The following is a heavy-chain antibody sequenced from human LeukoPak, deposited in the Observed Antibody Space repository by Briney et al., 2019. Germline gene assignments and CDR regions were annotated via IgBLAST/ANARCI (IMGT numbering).Heavy chain of an antibody. Sequence: QTGGSLRLSCAASGFTFSSYGMHWVRQAPGKGLEWVAVISYDGSNKYYADSVKGQFTISRDNSKNTLYLQMNSLRAEDTAVYYCAKEGTWTRTFDYWGQGTLVTVSS. CDR2: ISYDGSNK. CDR1: GFTFSSYG. CDR3: AKEGTWTRTFDY. V-gene: IGHV3-30*18. J-gene: IGHJ4*02. D-gene: IGHD1/OR15-1a*01.